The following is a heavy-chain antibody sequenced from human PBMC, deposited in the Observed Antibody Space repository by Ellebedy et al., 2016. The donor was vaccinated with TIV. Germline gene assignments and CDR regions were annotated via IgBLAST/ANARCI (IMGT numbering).Heavy chain of an antibody. D-gene: IGHD2-15*01. J-gene: IGHJ6*02. Sequence: MPSDTLSLTCNVSHAPITSPGNYWSLIRQHPGKGLEWIGHISYSGSAHYNPSLRRRLTISLDTSKRQFSLRLSSVTAADTAFYFCARDRGALTHRSYYYGLDVWGQGTTVTVS. CDR1: HAPITSPGNY. CDR2: ISYSGSA. V-gene: IGHV4-31*03. CDR3: ARDRGALTHRSYYYGLDV.